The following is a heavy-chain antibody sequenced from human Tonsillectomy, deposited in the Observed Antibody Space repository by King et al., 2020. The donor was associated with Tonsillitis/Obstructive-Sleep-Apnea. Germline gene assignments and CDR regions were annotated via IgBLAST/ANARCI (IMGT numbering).Heavy chain of an antibody. D-gene: IGHD1-1*01. J-gene: IGHJ6*03. CDR2: IYYSGST. CDR3: ATTPTKGTNYYYMDV. Sequence: QLQESGPGLVKPSETLSLTCTVSGGSISSSSYYWGWIRQPPGKGLEWIGSIYYSGSTYYNPSLKSRVTISVEPSKNQFSLKLSSVTAADTAVYYCATTPTKGTNYYYMDVWGKGTTVTVSS. V-gene: IGHV4-39*01. CDR1: GGSISSSSYY.